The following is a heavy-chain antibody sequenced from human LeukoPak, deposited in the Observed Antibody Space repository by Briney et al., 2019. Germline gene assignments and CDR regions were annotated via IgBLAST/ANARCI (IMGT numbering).Heavy chain of an antibody. CDR3: AKRGVVIRVILVGFHKEAYYFDS. CDR2: SSDSGGRT. J-gene: IGHJ4*02. V-gene: IGHV3-23*01. Sequence: GGSLRLSCAVSGITLSNYGMSWVRQAPGKGLEWVAGSSDSGGRTNYADSVKGRFTISRDNPKNTLYLQMTSLRAEDTAVYFCAKRGVVIRVILVGFHKEAYYFDSWGQGALVTVSS. D-gene: IGHD3-22*01. CDR1: GITLSNYG.